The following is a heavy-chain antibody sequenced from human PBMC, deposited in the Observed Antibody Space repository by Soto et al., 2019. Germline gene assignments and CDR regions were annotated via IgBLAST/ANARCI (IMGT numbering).Heavy chain of an antibody. CDR3: DRVHDRGESLAV. Sequence: SPGKGLEWIGYIHHSGSILYHPSLKSRVTISVDTSKNQFSLHLTSVTAADTAVYFCDRVHDRGESLAVWGQGTTVTGSS. V-gene: IGHV4-30-4*01. D-gene: IGHD1-1*01. J-gene: IGHJ6*02. CDR2: IHHSGSI.